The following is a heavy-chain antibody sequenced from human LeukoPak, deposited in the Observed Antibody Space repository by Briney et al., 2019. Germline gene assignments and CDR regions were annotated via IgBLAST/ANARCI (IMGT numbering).Heavy chain of an antibody. V-gene: IGHV1-2*02. CDR1: GYTFSGHY. D-gene: IGHD3-22*01. CDR3: ASCYYDSSGYYYFDY. Sequence: ASVTVSCTASGYTFSGHYMHWVRQAPGQGLEWMGWIKPSSGATNYAQKFRGRVTMTRDTSNRTSYMELSRLRSDDTALYYCASCYYDSSGYYYFDYGGQGTLVTVS. J-gene: IGHJ4*02. CDR2: IKPSSGAT.